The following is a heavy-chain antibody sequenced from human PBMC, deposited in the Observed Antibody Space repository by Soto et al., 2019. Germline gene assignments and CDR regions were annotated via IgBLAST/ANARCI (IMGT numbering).Heavy chain of an antibody. Sequence: GSLRLSCAASGFTFSSYGMHWVRQAPGKGLEWVAVISYDGSNKYYADSVKGRFTISRDNSKNTLYLQMNSLRAEDTAVYYCAKAGPITIFGELDYWGQGTLVTVSS. V-gene: IGHV3-30*18. CDR2: ISYDGSNK. CDR3: AKAGPITIFGELDY. D-gene: IGHD3-3*01. CDR1: GFTFSSYG. J-gene: IGHJ4*02.